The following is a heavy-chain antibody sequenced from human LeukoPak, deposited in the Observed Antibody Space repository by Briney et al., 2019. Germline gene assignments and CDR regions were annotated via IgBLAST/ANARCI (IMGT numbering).Heavy chain of an antibody. Sequence: ASVKVSCKASGYTFTDYYMHWVRQAPGQGLEWMAWINPYTGGTNYTQRFQGRVTMTRDTSISTAYMELNSLRFDDTAVYYCARGWSGPYYFDYWGQGTLVTVSS. J-gene: IGHJ4*02. D-gene: IGHD3-3*01. CDR3: ARGWSGPYYFDY. V-gene: IGHV1-2*02. CDR2: INPYTGGT. CDR1: GYTFTDYY.